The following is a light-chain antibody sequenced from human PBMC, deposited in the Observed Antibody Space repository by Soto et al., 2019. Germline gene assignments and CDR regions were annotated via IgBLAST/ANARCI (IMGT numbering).Light chain of an antibody. V-gene: IGLV2-8*01. CDR2: EVV. Sequence: QSVVTQPPSASGSPGQSVTISCTGTKNDVGFYDFVSWYQHHPGKAPRLIIYEVVQRPSGVPDRFSGSKSGNTASLTVSGLQAADEADYFCKSYAGSNTYVFGSGTRSPS. CDR3: KSYAGSNTYV. CDR1: KNDVGFYDF. J-gene: IGLJ1*01.